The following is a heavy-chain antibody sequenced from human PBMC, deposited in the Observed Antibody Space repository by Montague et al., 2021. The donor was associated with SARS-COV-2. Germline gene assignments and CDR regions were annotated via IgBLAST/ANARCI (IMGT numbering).Heavy chain of an antibody. CDR3: AGVRGAALYFGEVGYYGMVV. CDR1: GASVTTGHYY. J-gene: IGHJ6*02. V-gene: IGHV4-61*02. Sequence: TLSLTCTVSGASVTTGHYYWSWIRQPAGKGLEWIGRVYPSGNTNYNPSLRSRVSISVDMSKNQISLKLGSVTAADTAVYYCAGVRGAALYFGEVGYYGMVVWGQGTTVTDSS. D-gene: IGHD3-10*01. CDR2: VYPSGNT.